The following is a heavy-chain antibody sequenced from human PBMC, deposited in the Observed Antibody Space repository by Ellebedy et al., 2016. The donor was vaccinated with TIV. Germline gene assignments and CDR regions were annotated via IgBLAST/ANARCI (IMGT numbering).Heavy chain of an antibody. CDR3: ARGGGSGTYRSFDY. CDR2: INTDGSST. V-gene: IGHV3-74*01. J-gene: IGHJ4*02. Sequence: GESLKISCAASGFTFSTYWMHWVRQAPGKGLVWVSRINTDGSSTSYADSVKGRFTISRDNAKNSLYLQMNSLRAEDTAVYYSARGGGSGTYRSFDYWGQGTLVTVSS. CDR1: GFTFSTYW. D-gene: IGHD3-10*01.